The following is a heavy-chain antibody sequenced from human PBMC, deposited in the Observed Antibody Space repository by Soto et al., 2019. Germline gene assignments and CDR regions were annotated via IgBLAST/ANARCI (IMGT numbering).Heavy chain of an antibody. CDR3: ERGDVKDPDHWFDP. J-gene: IGHJ5*02. CDR1: GGTFSSYT. Sequence: SVKVSCKASGGTFSSYTISWVRQAPGQGLEWMGRIIPILGIANYAQKFQGRVTITADKSTSTAYMELSSLRSEDTAVYYCERGDVKDPDHWFDPWGQGTLVTVSS. D-gene: IGHD3-16*01. V-gene: IGHV1-69*02. CDR2: IIPILGIA.